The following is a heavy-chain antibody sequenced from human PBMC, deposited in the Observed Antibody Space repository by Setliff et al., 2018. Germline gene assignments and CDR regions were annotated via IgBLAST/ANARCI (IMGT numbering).Heavy chain of an antibody. J-gene: IGHJ2*01. D-gene: IGHD1-26*01. V-gene: IGHV4-31*03. CDR2: IYYSGST. CDR3: AREGGGSYLNWYFDL. CDR1: GGSISSGSYY. Sequence: SETLSLTCTVSGGSISSGSYYWSWIRQPAGKGLEWIGYIYYSGSTYYNPSLKSRVTISVDTSKNQFSLKLSSVTAADTAVYYCAREGGGSYLNWYFDLWGRGTLVTSPQ.